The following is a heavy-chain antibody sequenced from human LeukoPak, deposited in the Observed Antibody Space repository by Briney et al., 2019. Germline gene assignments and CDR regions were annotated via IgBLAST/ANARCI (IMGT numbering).Heavy chain of an antibody. D-gene: IGHD5-18*01. CDR1: GGSISSSSYY. CDR3: ARHLTPPPGDSYGYLVGSFDP. CDR2: IYYSGST. Sequence: SETLSLTCTVSGGSISSSSYYWGWIRQPTEKGLELIGSIYYSGSTYYNPSLKSRVTISVDTSKNQFSLKLSSVTAADTAVYYCARHLTPPPGDSYGYLVGSFDPWGQGTLVTVSS. V-gene: IGHV4-39*01. J-gene: IGHJ5*02.